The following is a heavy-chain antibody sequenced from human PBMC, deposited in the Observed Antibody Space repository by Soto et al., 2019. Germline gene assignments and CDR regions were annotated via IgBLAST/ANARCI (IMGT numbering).Heavy chain of an antibody. Sequence: QVHLMQSGAEIKKPGSSVKVSCKTSGDNFKKNVFTWVRQAPGQGLEWMGGTIPALGKTHYIQKLQGRVTITVDETTRTVYMEVRNLTSEETAIYYCARGPFRPSAMDVWGQGTTVTVSS. J-gene: IGHJ6*02. D-gene: IGHD3-10*01. V-gene: IGHV1-69*01. CDR1: GDNFKKNV. CDR2: TIPALGKT. CDR3: ARGPFRPSAMDV.